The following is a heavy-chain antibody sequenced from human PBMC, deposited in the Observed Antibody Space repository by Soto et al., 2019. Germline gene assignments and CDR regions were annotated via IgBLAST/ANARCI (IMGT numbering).Heavy chain of an antibody. CDR2: ISAYNGNT. CDR3: ARDHSITMVRGGLYPFDY. Sequence: QVQLVQSGAEVKKPGASVKVSCKASGYTFTSYGISWVRQAPGQGLEWMGWISAYNGNTNYAQKLQGRVTMTTDTSTSPDYMELRSLRTDDTAVYYCARDHSITMVRGGLYPFDYWGQGTLVTVSS. D-gene: IGHD3-10*01. J-gene: IGHJ4*02. V-gene: IGHV1-18*01. CDR1: GYTFTSYG.